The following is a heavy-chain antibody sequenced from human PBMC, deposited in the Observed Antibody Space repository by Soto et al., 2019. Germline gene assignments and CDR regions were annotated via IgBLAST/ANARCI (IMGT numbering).Heavy chain of an antibody. CDR1: GFTFTSSA. J-gene: IGHJ4*02. Sequence: ASVKVSCKASGFTFTSSAMQWVRQARGQRLEWIGWIVVGSGNTNYAQKFQERVTITRDMSTSTAYMELSSLRSEDTAVYYCAVQIGTIGDFWSGYYNYWGQGTLVTVSS. V-gene: IGHV1-58*02. CDR2: IVVGSGNT. CDR3: AVQIGTIGDFWSGYYNY. D-gene: IGHD3-3*01.